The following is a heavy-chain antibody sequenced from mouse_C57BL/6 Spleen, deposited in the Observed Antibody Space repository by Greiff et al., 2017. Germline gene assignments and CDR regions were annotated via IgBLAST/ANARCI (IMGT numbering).Heavy chain of an antibody. CDR2: ISDGGSYT. V-gene: IGHV5-4*01. Sequence: VQLKESGGGLVKPGGSLKLSCAASGFTFSSYAMSWVRQTPEKRLEWVATISDGGSYTYYPDNVKGRFTISRDNAKNNLYLQMSHLKSEDTAMYYCARDGGGYFDVWGTGTTVTVSS. CDR3: ARDGGGYFDV. J-gene: IGHJ1*03. CDR1: GFTFSSYA.